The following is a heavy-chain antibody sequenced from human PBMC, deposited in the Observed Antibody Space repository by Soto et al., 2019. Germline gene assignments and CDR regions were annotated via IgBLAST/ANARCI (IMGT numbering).Heavy chain of an antibody. Sequence: QVQLVQSGAEVKKPGASVKVSCKASGYTFTSYYMHWVRQAPGQGLEWMGIINPSGGSTSYAQKFQGRVNMTRDTSTSAVYMELSSLRSEDTAVYYCARDRQSYSSGSPRVHYFDYWGQGTLVTVSS. D-gene: IGHD6-19*01. CDR1: GYTFTSYY. V-gene: IGHV1-46*01. J-gene: IGHJ4*02. CDR2: INPSGGST. CDR3: ARDRQSYSSGSPRVHYFDY.